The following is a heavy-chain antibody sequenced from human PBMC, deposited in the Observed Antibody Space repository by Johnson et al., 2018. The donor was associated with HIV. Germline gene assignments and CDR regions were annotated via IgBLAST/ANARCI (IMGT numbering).Heavy chain of an antibody. V-gene: IGHV3-66*01. Sequence: EVQLVESGGGLVQRGGSLRLSCVASGVTVSNNYMIWVRQAPGKGLEWVSVIYSGGSTYYADSVKGRFTISRDNSKNTLYLQMNSLRAEDTAVYYCARKKATVFSTTSTNYAFDIWGQGTMVTVSS. D-gene: IGHD1-1*01. CDR3: ARKKATVFSTTSTNYAFDI. CDR2: IYSGGST. CDR1: GVTVSNNY. J-gene: IGHJ3*02.